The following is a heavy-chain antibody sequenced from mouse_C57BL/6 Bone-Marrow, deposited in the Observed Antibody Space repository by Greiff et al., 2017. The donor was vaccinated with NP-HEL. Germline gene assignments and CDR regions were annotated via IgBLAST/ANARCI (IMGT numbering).Heavy chain of an antibody. Sequence: VQLVESGAELVRPGNSVKMSCKASGYTFTNYWIGWAKQRPGHGLEWIGDIYPGGGYTNYNEKFKGKATLTADKSSSTAYMQFSSLTSEDSAIYYCARRSPYYYGSNYYAMDYWGQGTSVTVSS. V-gene: IGHV1-63*01. CDR2: IYPGGGYT. CDR1: GYTFTNYW. CDR3: ARRSPYYYGSNYYAMDY. D-gene: IGHD1-1*01. J-gene: IGHJ4*01.